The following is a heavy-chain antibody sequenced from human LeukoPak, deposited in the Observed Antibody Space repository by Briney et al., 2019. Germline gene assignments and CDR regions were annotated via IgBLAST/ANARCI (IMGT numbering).Heavy chain of an antibody. V-gene: IGHV1-18*01. Sequence: ASVKVSCKASGYTFTSYGISWVRQAPGQGLEWMGWISAYNGNTNYAQKLRGRLTMTIDTSTSTAYMELRSLRSDDTALYFCARDYKSSCSGATCLYFDYWGQGTLVTVSS. CDR2: ISAYNGNT. D-gene: IGHD2-15*01. CDR1: GYTFTSYG. J-gene: IGHJ4*02. CDR3: ARDYKSSCSGATCLYFDY.